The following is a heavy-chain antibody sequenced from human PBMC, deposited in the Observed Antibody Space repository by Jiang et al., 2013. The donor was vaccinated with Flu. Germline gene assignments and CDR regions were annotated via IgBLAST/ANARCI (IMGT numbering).Heavy chain of an antibody. Sequence: RLSCAASGFTFSSDAMGWVRQAPGRGLEWVSVISGSGGSTYYADSVKGRFTISRDNSKNTLYLQMNSLRAEDTAVYYCAKVPRDIVVVVDAYFDYWGQG. J-gene: IGHJ4*02. D-gene: IGHD2-15*01. CDR1: GFTFSSDA. CDR3: AKVPRDIVVVVDAYFDY. CDR2: ISGSGGST. V-gene: IGHV3-23*01.